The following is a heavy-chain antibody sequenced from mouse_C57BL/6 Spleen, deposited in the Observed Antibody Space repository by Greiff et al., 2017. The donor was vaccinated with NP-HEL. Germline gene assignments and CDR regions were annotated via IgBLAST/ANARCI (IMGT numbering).Heavy chain of an antibody. CDR1: GYTFTSYW. Sequence: QVQLQQPGAELVMPGASVKLSCKASGYTFTSYWMHWVKQRPGQGLEWIGEIDPSDSYPNYNQKFKGKSTLTVDKSSSTAYMKLSSLTSEDSAVYYCARLGTGRDYWGQGTTLTVSS. CDR3: ARLGTGRDY. V-gene: IGHV1-69*01. J-gene: IGHJ2*01. D-gene: IGHD3-3*01. CDR2: IDPSDSYP.